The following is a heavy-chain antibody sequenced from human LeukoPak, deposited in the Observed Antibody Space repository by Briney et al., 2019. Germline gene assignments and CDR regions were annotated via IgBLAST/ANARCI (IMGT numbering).Heavy chain of an antibody. D-gene: IGHD5-18*01. CDR1: GFIVSNYY. J-gene: IGHJ4*02. Sequence: AGGSLRLSCAASGFIVSNYYMNWVRQAPGKGLECVSVIYNGGATYYADSVKGRFTISRDNSKNTLSLLMDSLRAEDTAVYYCARDGRDTALKALDYWGQGTLVTVSS. V-gene: IGHV3-66*02. CDR2: IYNGGAT. CDR3: ARDGRDTALKALDY.